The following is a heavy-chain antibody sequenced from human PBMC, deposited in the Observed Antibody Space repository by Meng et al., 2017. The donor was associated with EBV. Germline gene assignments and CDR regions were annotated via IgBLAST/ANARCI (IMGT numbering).Heavy chain of an antibody. V-gene: IGHV1-69*17. D-gene: IGHD5-12*01. Sequence: VQLVQSWDEVDKPGSSVKVSCKCSGDNFNNFGRSWVRQAPEQALVWMEYITPVFGIANYAESFQRRVTISADTSTRTAYMDLSSVRADDTAWEYCVRDLWLRIGECVWGQGTLVT. CDR2: ITPVFGIA. CDR3: VRDLWLRIGECV. J-gene: IGHJ4*02. CDR1: GDNFNNFG.